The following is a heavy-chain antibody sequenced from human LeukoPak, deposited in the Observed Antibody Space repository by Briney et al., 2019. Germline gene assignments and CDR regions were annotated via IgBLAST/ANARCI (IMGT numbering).Heavy chain of an antibody. CDR2: IDYSGNT. V-gene: IGHV4-59*01. J-gene: IGHJ4*02. Sequence: SETLSLTCTVSGVSISSYYWTWIRQPPGKGLEWIGNIDYSGNTKYNPSLKSRVTISVDTSKNQFSLKLSSVTAADTAVFFCARWYYDSSGYRYFDYWGQGTLVTVSS. CDR3: ARWYYDSSGYRYFDY. D-gene: IGHD3-22*01. CDR1: GVSISSYY.